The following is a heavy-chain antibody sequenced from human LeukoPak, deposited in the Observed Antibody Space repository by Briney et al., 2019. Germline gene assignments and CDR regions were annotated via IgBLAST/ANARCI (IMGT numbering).Heavy chain of an antibody. J-gene: IGHJ4*02. CDR3: ARDAIAARLFDY. CDR1: GGTFSSYA. CDR2: IIPIFGTA. Sequence: SVKVSCKASGGTFSSYAISWVRQAPGQGLEWMGGIIPIFGTANYAQKFQGRVTITADESTSTAYLELSSLRSEDTAVYYCARDAIAARLFDYWGQGTLVTVSS. V-gene: IGHV1-69*01. D-gene: IGHD6-6*01.